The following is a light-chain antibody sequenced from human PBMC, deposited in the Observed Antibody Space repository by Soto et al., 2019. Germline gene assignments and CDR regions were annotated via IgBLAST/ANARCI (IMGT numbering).Light chain of an antibody. J-gene: IGKJ1*01. CDR2: DAS. V-gene: IGKV1-13*02. Sequence: AIQLTQSPSSLSASVGDRVTITCRASQGISSALAWYQQKPGKAPKLLIYDASSLESGVPSRFSGSGSGTDFILTVSTLQPEDFATYYGQHFTSYPQFGQGTKVEIK. CDR1: QGISSA. CDR3: QHFTSYPQ.